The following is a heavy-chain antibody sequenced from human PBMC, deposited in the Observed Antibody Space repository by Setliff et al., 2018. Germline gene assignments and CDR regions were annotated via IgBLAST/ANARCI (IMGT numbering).Heavy chain of an antibody. V-gene: IGHV1-18*01. CDR3: SRLVRYCTTTSCQGASGAEF. Sequence: ASVKVSCKASGYTFSNYGITWARQAPGQGLEWMGWISAYSGNTKYAQKLQGRVTMTTDTSTTTAYLELRSLTSDDTAVYYCSRLVRYCTTTSCQGASGAEFWGQGTLVTVSS. CDR2: ISAYSGNT. CDR1: GYTFSNYG. D-gene: IGHD2-2*01. J-gene: IGHJ4*02.